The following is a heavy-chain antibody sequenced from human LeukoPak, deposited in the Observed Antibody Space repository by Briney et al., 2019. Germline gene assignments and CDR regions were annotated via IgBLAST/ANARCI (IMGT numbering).Heavy chain of an antibody. Sequence: GGSLRLSCEASGLTFNTFWMSWVRQAPGKGLEWVSAISGSGGSTYYADSVKGRFAISRDNSKNTLYLQMNSLRAEDTAVYYCAKEGEAFDIWGQGTMVTVSS. V-gene: IGHV3-23*01. CDR1: GLTFNTFW. CDR2: ISGSGGST. J-gene: IGHJ3*02. CDR3: AKEGEAFDI.